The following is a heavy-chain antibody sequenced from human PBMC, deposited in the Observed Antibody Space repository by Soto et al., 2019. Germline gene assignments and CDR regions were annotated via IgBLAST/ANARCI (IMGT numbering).Heavy chain of an antibody. J-gene: IGHJ3*02. CDR3: AKEGRSYDDFWSGSVVSFDI. CDR1: GFTFSNHA. Sequence: QGQLVESGGDAVQSGRSLRLSCVGSGFTFSNHAIHWVRLAPGQGLERVAYISYDGSNKAYGDSVQGRFTIYRDNSKNTVIVEMKSLRAEDTGVFHCAKEGRSYDDFWSGSVVSFDIWGRGTTVTGSS. CDR2: ISYDGSNK. D-gene: IGHD3-3*01. V-gene: IGHV3-30*18.